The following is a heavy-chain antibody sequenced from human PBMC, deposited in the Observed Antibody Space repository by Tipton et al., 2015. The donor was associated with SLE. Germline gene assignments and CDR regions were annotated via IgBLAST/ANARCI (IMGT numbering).Heavy chain of an antibody. CDR1: GGSFSGYY. J-gene: IGHJ4*02. CDR2: INHSGST. D-gene: IGHD6-6*01. Sequence: TLSLTCAVYGGSFSGYYWSWIRQPPGKGLEWIGEINHSGSTNYNPSLKSRVTISVDTSKNQFSLKLSSVTAADTAVYYCARGGGITARPDTDYWGQGTLVTVSS. V-gene: IGHV4-34*01. CDR3: ARGGGITARPDTDY.